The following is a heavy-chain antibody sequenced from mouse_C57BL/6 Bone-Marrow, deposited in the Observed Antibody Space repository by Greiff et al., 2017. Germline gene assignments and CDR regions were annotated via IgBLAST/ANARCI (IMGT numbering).Heavy chain of an antibody. CDR1: GFNIKDDY. CDR2: IDPENGDT. D-gene: IGHD2-4*01. V-gene: IGHV14-4*01. J-gene: IGHJ1*03. CDR3: TTDYGDV. Sequence: EVQGVESGAELVRPGASVKLSCTASGFNIKDDYMHWVKPRPEQGLEWIGGIDPENGDTEYASKFQGKATITADTSSNTAYLQLSSLTSEDTAVYYCTTDYGDVGGTGTTVTVSS.